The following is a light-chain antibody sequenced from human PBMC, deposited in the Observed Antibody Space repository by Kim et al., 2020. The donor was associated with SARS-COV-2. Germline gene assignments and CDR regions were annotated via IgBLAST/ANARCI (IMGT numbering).Light chain of an antibody. J-gene: IGKJ1*01. V-gene: IGKV1-33*01. CDR1: QDISNY. Sequence: SVGDRVTITCQASQDISNYLNWYQQKPGKAPKLLIYDASNLETGVPSRFSGSGSGTDFTFTISSLQPEDIATYYCQQYDNLPSWTFGQGTKVEIK. CDR3: QQYDNLPSWT. CDR2: DAS.